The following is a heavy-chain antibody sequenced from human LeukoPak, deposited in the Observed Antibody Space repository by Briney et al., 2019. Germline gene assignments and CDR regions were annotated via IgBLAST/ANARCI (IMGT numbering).Heavy chain of an antibody. CDR3: ARDYQDDTQYYFDY. CDR2: IIPIFGTA. Sequence: SVKVSCKASGGTFSSYAISWVRQAPGQGLEWMGGIIPIFGTANYAQKFQGRVTITADKSTSTAYMELSSLRSEDTAVYYCARDYQDDTQYYFDYWGQGTLVTVS. J-gene: IGHJ4*02. V-gene: IGHV1-69*06. CDR1: GGTFSSYA. D-gene: IGHD3-22*01.